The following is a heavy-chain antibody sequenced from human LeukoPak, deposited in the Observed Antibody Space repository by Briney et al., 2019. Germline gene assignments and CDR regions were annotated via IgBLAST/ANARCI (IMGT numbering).Heavy chain of an antibody. CDR2: IYYSGST. V-gene: IGHV4-59*01. Sequence: KPSETLSLTCTVSGGSISSYYCSWIRQPPGKGLEWIGYIYYSGSTNYNPSLKSRVTISVDTSKNQFSLKLSSVTAADTAVYYCARSRDYGDLYYFDYWGQGTLVTVSS. CDR3: ARSRDYGDLYYFDY. CDR1: GGSISSYY. D-gene: IGHD4-17*01. J-gene: IGHJ4*02.